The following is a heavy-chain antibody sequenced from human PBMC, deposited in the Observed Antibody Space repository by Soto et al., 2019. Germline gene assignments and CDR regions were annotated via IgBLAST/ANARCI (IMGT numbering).Heavy chain of an antibody. CDR3: ARGRKQDFWSGSQSGYNWFDP. CDR2: IIPIFGTA. D-gene: IGHD3-3*01. V-gene: IGHV1-69*06. Sequence: SVKVSCKASGGTFSSYAISWVRQAPGQGLEWMGGIIPIFGTANYAQKFQGRVTITADKSTSTAYMELSSLRSEDTAVYYCARGRKQDFWSGSQSGYNWFDPWGQGTLVTVSS. CDR1: GGTFSSYA. J-gene: IGHJ5*02.